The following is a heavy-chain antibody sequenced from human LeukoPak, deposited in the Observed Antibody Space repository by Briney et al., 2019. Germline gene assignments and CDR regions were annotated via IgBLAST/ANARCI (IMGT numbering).Heavy chain of an antibody. CDR2: INHSGST. Sequence: SETLSLTCAVYGGSFSGYYWSWIRQPPGKGLEWIGEINHSGSTNYNPSLKSRVTISVDTSKNQFSLKLSSVTAADTAVYYCARGAGYDFWSGYSYYMDVWGKGTTVTVSS. J-gene: IGHJ6*03. D-gene: IGHD3-3*01. V-gene: IGHV4-34*01. CDR3: ARGAGYDFWSGYSYYMDV. CDR1: GGSFSGYY.